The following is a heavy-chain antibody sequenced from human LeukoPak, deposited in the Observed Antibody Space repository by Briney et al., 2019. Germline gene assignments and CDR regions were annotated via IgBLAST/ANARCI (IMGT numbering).Heavy chain of an antibody. CDR1: GFTFSSYA. CDR2: ISSSSSYI. D-gene: IGHD5-18*01. CDR3: ARDRPPYSYGSFDY. V-gene: IGHV3-21*01. Sequence: TGGSLRLSCAASGFTFSSYAMSWVRQAPGKGLEWVSSISSSSSYIYYADSVKGRFTISRDNAKNSLYLQMNSLRAEDTAVYYCARDRPPYSYGSFDYWGQGTLVTVSS. J-gene: IGHJ4*02.